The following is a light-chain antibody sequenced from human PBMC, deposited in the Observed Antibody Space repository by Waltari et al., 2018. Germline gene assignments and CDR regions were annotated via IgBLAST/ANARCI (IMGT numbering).Light chain of an antibody. CDR1: QSVVSS. CDR3: QQGRSWPPVT. V-gene: IGKV3-11*01. J-gene: IGKJ5*01. Sequence: EIVLTQSPATLSLSPGERATLSCRASQSVVSSLAWYQQTPGLAPRPLIYDTFNRATGIPARFSGSGSGTDFTLTISSLEPEDFAVYFCQQGRSWPPVTFGQGTRLEIK. CDR2: DTF.